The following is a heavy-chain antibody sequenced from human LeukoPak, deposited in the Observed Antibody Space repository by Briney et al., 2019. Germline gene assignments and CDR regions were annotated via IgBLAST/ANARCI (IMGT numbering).Heavy chain of an antibody. V-gene: IGHV3-11*04. J-gene: IGHJ3*02. D-gene: IGHD3-22*01. CDR1: GFTFSDYY. CDR3: AREDYYDSSGYEGAAFDI. Sequence: GGSLRLSCAASGFTFSDYYMSWIRQAPGKGLEWVSYISSSGSTIYYADSVKGRFTISRDNAKNSLYLQMNSLRAEDTAVYYCAREDYYDSSGYEGAAFDIWGQGTMVIVSS. CDR2: ISSSGSTI.